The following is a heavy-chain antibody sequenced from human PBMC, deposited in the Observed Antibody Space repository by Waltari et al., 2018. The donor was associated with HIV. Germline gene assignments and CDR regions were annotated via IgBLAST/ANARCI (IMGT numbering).Heavy chain of an antibody. Sequence: QVQLVQSGAEVKKPGASVKVSCKDSGYPFTSYAMHWVRQAPGQRLEWMGWINAGNGNTKYSQKFQGRVTITRDTSASTAYMELSGLRSEDTAVYYCARDIPRMGIDYWGQGTLVTVSS. D-gene: IGHD2-15*01. CDR1: GYPFTSYA. V-gene: IGHV1-3*01. J-gene: IGHJ4*02. CDR2: INAGNGNT. CDR3: ARDIPRMGIDY.